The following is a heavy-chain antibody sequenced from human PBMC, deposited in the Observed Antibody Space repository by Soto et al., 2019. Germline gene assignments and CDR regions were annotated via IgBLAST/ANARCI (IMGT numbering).Heavy chain of an antibody. CDR1: GYTFKSSG. Sequence: QVQLVQSGSEVKKPGASVKVSCKASGYTFKSSGISWVRQAPGQGLEWMGRISPYNGDKNYAQKYQGRVSMTTDTATSTVYMEVRSLGLYDTAVYYCARGPHFYESGSPAWSTADWGQGTLVTVSS. V-gene: IGHV1-18*01. CDR3: ARGPHFYESGSPAWSTAD. CDR2: ISPYNGDK. J-gene: IGHJ4*02. D-gene: IGHD3-10*01.